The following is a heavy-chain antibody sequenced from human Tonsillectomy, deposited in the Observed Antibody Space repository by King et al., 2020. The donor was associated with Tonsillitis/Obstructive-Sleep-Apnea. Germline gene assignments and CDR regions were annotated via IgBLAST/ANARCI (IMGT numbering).Heavy chain of an antibody. CDR3: AKDMSYYDSSGYYPNDAFDI. CDR2: ISYDGSNK. CDR1: GFTFSSYG. Sequence: VQLVESGGGVVQPGRSLRLSCAASGFTFSSYGMHCVRQAPGNGLEWVAVISYDGSNKYYAESVKGRFTISRDNSKTTRYLQMNSLRAEDTAVYYCAKDMSYYDSSGYYPNDAFDIWGQGTMVTVSS. V-gene: IGHV3-30*18. J-gene: IGHJ3*02. D-gene: IGHD3-22*01.